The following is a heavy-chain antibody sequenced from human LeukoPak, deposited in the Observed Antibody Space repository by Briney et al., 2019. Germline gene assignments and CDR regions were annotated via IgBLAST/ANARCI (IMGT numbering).Heavy chain of an antibody. Sequence: SETLSLTCTVSGGSISSGGYYWGWIRQPPGKGLEWIGSIYYSGSTYYNPSLKSRVTISVDTSKNQFSLKLSSVTAADTAVYYCASHVWETHVGSDFDYWGQGTLVTVSS. D-gene: IGHD3-16*01. J-gene: IGHJ4*02. CDR1: GGSISSGGYY. CDR2: IYYSGST. CDR3: ASHVWETHVGSDFDY. V-gene: IGHV4-39*07.